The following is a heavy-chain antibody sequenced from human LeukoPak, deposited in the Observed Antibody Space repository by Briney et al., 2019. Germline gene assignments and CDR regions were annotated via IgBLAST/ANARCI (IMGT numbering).Heavy chain of an antibody. CDR3: AKHYYDSSGYYRKLNYFDY. CDR1: GFTFSSYA. Sequence: GGSLRLSCAASGFTFSSYAMSWVRQAPGKGLEWVSAISGSGGSTYYADSVKGRFTISRDNSKNTLHLQMNSLRAEDTAVYYCAKHYYDSSGYYRKLNYFDYWGQGTLVTVSS. V-gene: IGHV3-23*01. CDR2: ISGSGGST. D-gene: IGHD3-22*01. J-gene: IGHJ4*02.